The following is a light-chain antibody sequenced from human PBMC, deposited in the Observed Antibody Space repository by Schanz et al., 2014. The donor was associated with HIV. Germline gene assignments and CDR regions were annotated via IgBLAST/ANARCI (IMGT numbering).Light chain of an antibody. CDR1: NSNIRSNT. J-gene: IGLJ3*02. CDR2: INN. V-gene: IGLV1-44*01. CDR3: TTWDDSLNGWV. Sequence: QSVLTQPPSASGTPGQRVTISCSVSNSNIRSNTINCYHHLPATAPKLLIYINNQRPSVVPVRFSGSKSGTSASLAISGLQSEDEADYYCTTWDDSLNGWVFGGGTKLTVL.